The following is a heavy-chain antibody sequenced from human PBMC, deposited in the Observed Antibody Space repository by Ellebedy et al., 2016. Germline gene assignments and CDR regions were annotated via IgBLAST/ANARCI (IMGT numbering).Heavy chain of an antibody. CDR2: IYYSGST. CDR1: GGSVSSSDYF. Sequence: SETLSLTCTVSGGSVSSSDYFWGWIRQPPGKGLEWIGSIYYSGSTYYNPSLKSRVTISVDTSKNQFSLKVTSVTAADTAVYYCARQWYCGGDCYSGWFDPWGQGTLVTVSS. V-gene: IGHV4-39*01. D-gene: IGHD2-21*02. CDR3: ARQWYCGGDCYSGWFDP. J-gene: IGHJ5*02.